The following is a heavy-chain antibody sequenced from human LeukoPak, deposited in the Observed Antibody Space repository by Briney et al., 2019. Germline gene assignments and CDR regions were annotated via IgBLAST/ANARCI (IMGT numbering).Heavy chain of an antibody. CDR1: GFTFSSYA. J-gene: IGHJ4*02. CDR3: ARDPGIVVVPAANGFDY. D-gene: IGHD2-2*01. Sequence: GGSLRLSSAASGFTFSSYAMHWVRQAPGKGLEWVAVISYDGSNKYYADSVKGRFTISRDNSKNTLYLQMNSLRAEDTAVYYCARDPGIVVVPAANGFDYWGQGTLVTVSS. CDR2: ISYDGSNK. V-gene: IGHV3-30-3*01.